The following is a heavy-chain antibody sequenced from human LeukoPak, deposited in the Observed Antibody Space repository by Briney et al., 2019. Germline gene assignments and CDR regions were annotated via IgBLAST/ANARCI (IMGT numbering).Heavy chain of an antibody. Sequence: ASVKVSCKASGGTFSSYAISWVRQAPGQGLEWMGGIIPTFGTANYAQKFRGRVTITTDESTSTAYMELSSLRSEDTAVYYCARSSSGYYYYYYMDVWGKGTTVTVSS. D-gene: IGHD6-6*01. CDR2: IIPTFGTA. CDR3: ARSSSGYYYYYYMDV. CDR1: GGTFSSYA. J-gene: IGHJ6*03. V-gene: IGHV1-69*05.